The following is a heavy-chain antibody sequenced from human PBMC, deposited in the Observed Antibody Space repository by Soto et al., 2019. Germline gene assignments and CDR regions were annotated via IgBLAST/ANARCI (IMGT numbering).Heavy chain of an antibody. J-gene: IGHJ6*02. D-gene: IGHD2-2*01. V-gene: IGHV1-69*06. CDR2: IIPIFGTA. Sequence: ASVKVSCKASGGTFSSYAISWVRQAPGQGLEWMGGIIPIFGTANYAQKFQGRVTITADKSTSTAYMELSSLRSKDTAVYYCARVMGRAEGYQLLFGYYYYGMDVWGQGTTVTVSS. CDR1: GGTFSSYA. CDR3: ARVMGRAEGYQLLFGYYYYGMDV.